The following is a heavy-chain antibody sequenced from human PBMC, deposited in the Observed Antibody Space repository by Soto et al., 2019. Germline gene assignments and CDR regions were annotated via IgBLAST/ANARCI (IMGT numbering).Heavy chain of an antibody. V-gene: IGHV3-7*01. Sequence: HLVESGGSLVRPGGSLTLSCAASGFAFSNYWMSWVRLAPGKGPEWVANIQPDGSQKYYVDSVKGRSTISRDNAKNSLSLQMNSLRVEDTAVYYCARAGYWGQGALVTVSS. CDR2: IQPDGSQK. CDR3: ARAGY. CDR1: GFAFSNYW. J-gene: IGHJ4*02.